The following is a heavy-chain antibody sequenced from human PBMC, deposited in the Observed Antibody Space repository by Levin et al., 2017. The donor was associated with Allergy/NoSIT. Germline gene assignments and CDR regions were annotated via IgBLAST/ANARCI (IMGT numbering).Heavy chain of an antibody. J-gene: IGHJ2*01. CDR3: VRDFLWYFDR. CDR1: GFTFTRHW. Sequence: VGSLRLSCAASGFTFTRHWMHWVRQAPGKGLVWVSRIKSDGSSTSYADSVKGRFTISRDNARNTLYLQMNSLRAEDTAVYYCVRDFLWYFDRWGRGTLVTVSS. CDR2: IKSDGSST. V-gene: IGHV3-74*01. D-gene: IGHD3-3*01.